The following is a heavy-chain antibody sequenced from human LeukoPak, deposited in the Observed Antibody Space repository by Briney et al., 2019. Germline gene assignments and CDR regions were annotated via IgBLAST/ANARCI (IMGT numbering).Heavy chain of an antibody. CDR1: GGSIGTYY. CDR2: IYVTGT. J-gene: IGHJ6*03. D-gene: IGHD3-16*02. Sequence: PSETLSPTCTVSGGSIGTYYWSWIRQSPGKGLEWIGYIYVTGTRYNPYLQSRVTISVDRARNQFFLKRSSVTAADTAVYYCARHIGGGIEDMDVWGKGTKVIVSS. CDR3: ARHIGGGIEDMDV. V-gene: IGHV4-59*08.